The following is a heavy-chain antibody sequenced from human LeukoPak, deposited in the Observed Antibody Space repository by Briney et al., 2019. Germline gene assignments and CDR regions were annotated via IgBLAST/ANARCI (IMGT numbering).Heavy chain of an antibody. Sequence: GGSLRLSCAASGFTFSNAWMSWVRLAPGKGLEWVGRIKSKTDGGTTDYAAPVKGRFTISRDDSKNTLYLQMNSLNTEDTAVYYCTTGEGGGYYFDYWGQGTLVTVSS. J-gene: IGHJ4*02. D-gene: IGHD3-16*01. CDR3: TTGEGGGYYFDY. CDR1: GFTFSNAW. V-gene: IGHV3-15*01. CDR2: IKSKTDGGTT.